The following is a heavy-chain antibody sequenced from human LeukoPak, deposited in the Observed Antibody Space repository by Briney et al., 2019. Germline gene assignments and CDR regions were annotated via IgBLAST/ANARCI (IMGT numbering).Heavy chain of an antibody. CDR1: GFTFSNYA. J-gene: IGHJ4*02. V-gene: IGHV3-23*01. CDR3: AKWGDYDVLTGYYDPDY. Sequence: GASLRLSCAASGFTFSNYAMSWVRQAPVKGLEWVSAITGSDFITYYADSVKGRFTISRDNYKNTLYLQMNSLRAEDTAVYYCAKWGDYDVLTGYYDPDYWGQGTLVTVSS. CDR2: ITGSDFIT. D-gene: IGHD3-9*01.